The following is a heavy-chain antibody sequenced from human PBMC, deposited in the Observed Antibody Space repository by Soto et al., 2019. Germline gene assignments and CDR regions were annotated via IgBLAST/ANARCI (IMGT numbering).Heavy chain of an antibody. D-gene: IGHD6-19*01. J-gene: IGHJ6*02. Sequence: QVQLVQSGAEVKKPGSSVKVSCKASGGAFRSYTISWVRQAPGQGLEWMGGITPIFGEANYAQKFEGRVTISAAKSTTTAYMELSNLTSADPAVYYCARDEIAVANRVGMDVWGQGTTVIVSS. CDR1: GGAFRSYT. CDR3: ARDEIAVANRVGMDV. V-gene: IGHV1-69*06. CDR2: ITPIFGEA.